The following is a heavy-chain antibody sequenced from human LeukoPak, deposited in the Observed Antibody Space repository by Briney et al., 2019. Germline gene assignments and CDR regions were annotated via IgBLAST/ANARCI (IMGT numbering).Heavy chain of an antibody. D-gene: IGHD2-15*01. CDR3: ARGVVAAPQTFDY. CDR1: GGSISSSSYY. V-gene: IGHV4-39*07. J-gene: IGHJ4*02. CDR2: IYYSGST. Sequence: SETLSLTCTVSGGSISSSSYYWGWLRQPPGKGLEWIGSIYYSGSTYYNPSLKSRVTISVDTSKNQFSLKLTSVTAADTAVYYCARGVVAAPQTFDYWGQGTLVTVSS.